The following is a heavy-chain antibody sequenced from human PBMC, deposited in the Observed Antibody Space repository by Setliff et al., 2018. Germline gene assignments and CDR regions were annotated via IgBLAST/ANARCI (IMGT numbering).Heavy chain of an antibody. CDR3: ARAGLAAAGRKGVFDH. J-gene: IGHJ4*02. V-gene: IGHV1-46*01. CDR1: GYSFTSHY. CDR2: INPGGLSS. Sequence: GASVKVSCKTSGYSFTSHYMHWVRQAPGQGLEWMGIINPGGLSSSSTRKFEGRVTMTRDTSTSTVYMELNSLTSDDTAVYYCARAGLAAAGRKGVFDHWGQGTRVTVSS. D-gene: IGHD6-25*01.